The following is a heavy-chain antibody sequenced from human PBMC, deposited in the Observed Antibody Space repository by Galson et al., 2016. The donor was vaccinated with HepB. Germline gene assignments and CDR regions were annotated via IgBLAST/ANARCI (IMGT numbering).Heavy chain of an antibody. J-gene: IGHJ3*01. V-gene: IGHV4-59*01. CDR2: RTSGGSI. CDR3: ARGLVQGSWSPTHPFDL. CDR1: SGAIGSYY. Sequence: ETLSLTCTVSSGAIGSYYWSWIRHLPGKGLEWIGCRTSGGSINYNPALKSRVSMSIDTSKNQFSLNVASVTAADSALSYCARGLVQGSWSPTHPFDLWGQGTMVTVSS. D-gene: IGHD6-13*01.